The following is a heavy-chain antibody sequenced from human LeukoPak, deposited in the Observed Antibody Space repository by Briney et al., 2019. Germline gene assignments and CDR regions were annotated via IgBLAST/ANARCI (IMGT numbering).Heavy chain of an antibody. V-gene: IGHV5-51*01. CDR3: ARQLGERTFNWNDFDY. CDR2: IYPGDSDI. J-gene: IGHJ4*02. Sequence: GESLKISCKGFGYSFTTYWIGWVRQMPGKGLEWMGIIYPGDSDIRYSPSFQGQVTISADKSISTAYLQWSSLKASDTATYFCARQLGERTFNWNDFDYWGQGTLVSASS. CDR1: GYSFTTYW. D-gene: IGHD1-20*01.